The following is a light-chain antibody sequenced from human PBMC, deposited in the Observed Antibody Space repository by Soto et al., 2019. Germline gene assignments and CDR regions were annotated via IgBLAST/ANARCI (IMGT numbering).Light chain of an antibody. J-gene: IGKJ4*01. CDR3: QQYNSS. V-gene: IGKV1-5*03. Sequence: DIQMTQSPSTLSASVGDSVSINCRASQSISAWLAWYQQKPGKAPRLLIYKASTLEIGVPSRFSGSGSGTEFTLTISSLQPDDFATYYCQQYNSSFGGGTKVDIK. CDR1: QSISAW. CDR2: KAS.